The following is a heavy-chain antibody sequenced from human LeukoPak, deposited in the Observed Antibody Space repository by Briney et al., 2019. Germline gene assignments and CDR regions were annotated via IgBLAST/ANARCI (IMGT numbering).Heavy chain of an antibody. D-gene: IGHD3-9*01. V-gene: IGHV3-23*01. CDR3: AKWGDYDVLTGYYVSDF. CDR1: GFIFSNYA. CDR2: ISGRSDNT. Sequence: GGSLRLSCAASGFIFSNYAMYWVRQAPGKGLEWVSAISGRSDNTYYADSVKGRFTLSRDSSKNTLNLQMNSLRADDTAVYYCAKWGDYDVLTGYYVSDFWGQGTLVTVSS. J-gene: IGHJ4*02.